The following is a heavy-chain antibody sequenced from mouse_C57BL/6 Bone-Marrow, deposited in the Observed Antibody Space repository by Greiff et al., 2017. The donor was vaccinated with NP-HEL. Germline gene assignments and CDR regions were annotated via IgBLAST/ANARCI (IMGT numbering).Heavy chain of an antibody. CDR1: GYTFTSYG. J-gene: IGHJ1*03. CDR3: ARENWDGENWYFDV. CDR2: IYPRSGNT. V-gene: IGHV1-81*01. Sequence: QVQLQQSGAELARPGASVKLSCKASGYTFTSYGISWVKQRTGQGLEWIGEIYPRSGNTYYNEKFKGKATLTADKSSSTAYMELRSLTSEDSAVYFCARENWDGENWYFDVGGTGTTVTVSS. D-gene: IGHD4-1*01.